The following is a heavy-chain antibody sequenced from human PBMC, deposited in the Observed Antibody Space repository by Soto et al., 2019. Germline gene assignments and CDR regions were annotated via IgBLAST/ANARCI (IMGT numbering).Heavy chain of an antibody. Sequence: PSETLSLTCTVSGGSISSYYWSWIRQPPGKGLEWIGYIYYSGSTNYNPSLKSRATISVDTSKNQFSLKLSSVTAADTAVYYCARVVTTAPGGFDPWGQGTLVTVSS. CDR2: IYYSGST. CDR3: ARVVTTAPGGFDP. D-gene: IGHD4-17*01. J-gene: IGHJ5*02. V-gene: IGHV4-59*01. CDR1: GGSISSYY.